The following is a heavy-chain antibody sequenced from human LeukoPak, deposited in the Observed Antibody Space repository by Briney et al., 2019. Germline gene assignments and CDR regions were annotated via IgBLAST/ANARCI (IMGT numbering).Heavy chain of an antibody. D-gene: IGHD5-18*01. CDR1: GFSFSSYE. CDR3: ARDGPGYSFDY. J-gene: IGHJ4*02. Sequence: PGGSLRLSCAASGFSFSSYEMNWARQAPGKGLEWVSWISTSGSTLNYADSVKGRFTVSRDNARNSLYLQMNSLRAEDTAVYYCARDGPGYSFDYWGQGTLVTVSS. CDR2: ISTSGSTL. V-gene: IGHV3-48*03.